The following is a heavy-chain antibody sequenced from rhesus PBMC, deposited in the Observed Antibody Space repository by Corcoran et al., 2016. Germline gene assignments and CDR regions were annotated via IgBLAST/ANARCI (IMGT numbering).Heavy chain of an antibody. Sequence: EVQLVQSGAEIKKPGASVKISCKASGYTFTDYYLHWVRQAPGKGLEWMGRVDPEDGEAIHAKKFQDRITITADTSTDTAYMELSSLRSEDTAVYYCAAAGGVWHWGQGVLVTVSS. V-gene: IGHV1-111*02. CDR3: AAAGGVWH. CDR2: VDPEDGEA. J-gene: IGHJ4*01. CDR1: GYTFTDYY. D-gene: IGHD2-39*02.